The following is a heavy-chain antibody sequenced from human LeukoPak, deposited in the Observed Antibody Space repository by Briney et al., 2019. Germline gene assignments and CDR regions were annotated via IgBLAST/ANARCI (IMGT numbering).Heavy chain of an antibody. J-gene: IGHJ4*02. CDR1: GFTFSSYG. V-gene: IGHV3-33*01. CDR3: ARDVRGGYYGSGSYPDY. Sequence: GGSLRPSCAASGFTFSSYGMHWVRQAPGKGLEWVAVIWYDGSNKYYADSVKGRFTISRDNSKNTLYLQMNSLRAEDTAVYYCARDVRGGYYGSGSYPDYWGQGNLVTVSS. CDR2: IWYDGSNK. D-gene: IGHD3-10*01.